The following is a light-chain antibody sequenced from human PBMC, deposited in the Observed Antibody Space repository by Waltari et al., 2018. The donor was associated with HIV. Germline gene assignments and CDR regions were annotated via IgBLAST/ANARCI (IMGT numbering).Light chain of an antibody. J-gene: IGKJ4*01. CDR2: TAS. CDR3: QQYGSSPLT. V-gene: IGKV3-20*01. Sequence: ELVLTQSPGTLSLSPGERATLSCRASQSVSSSYLAWYQQKPGQAPRLLIYTASSRATGIPDRFSGSASGTDFTLTISRLEPDDFAVYYCQQYGSSPLTFGGGTRVQIK. CDR1: QSVSSSY.